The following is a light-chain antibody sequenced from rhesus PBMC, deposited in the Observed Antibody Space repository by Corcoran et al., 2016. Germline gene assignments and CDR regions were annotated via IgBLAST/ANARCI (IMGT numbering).Light chain of an antibody. CDR3: LQDYTTPYS. CDR2: AAS. CDR1: QGINKA. Sequence: DIQMTQSPSTLSASVGDRVTVTCRASQGINKAITWYQKKPGKAPTLLIYAASSLQTGVSSRFSGSGMWTDYTLTISSLRPEDVATYYCLQDYTTPYSFGQGTKVEIK. J-gene: IGKJ2*01. V-gene: IGKV1-94*01.